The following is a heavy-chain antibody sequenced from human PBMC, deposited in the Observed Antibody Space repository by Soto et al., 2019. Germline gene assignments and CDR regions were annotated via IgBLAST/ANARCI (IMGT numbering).Heavy chain of an antibody. J-gene: IGHJ5*02. CDR1: GDTISTGGYT. D-gene: IGHD3-9*01. V-gene: IGHV4-30-2*01. CDR2: TYHSGNP. Sequence: SETLSLTCDVSGDTISTGGYTWAWIRQPPGKALEWIGHTYHSGNPYYNPSLKSRVTISVDTSKNQFSLKLSSVTAADTAVYYSAVGTQKYKDILTGYYIGWFDPWGQGTLVTVSS. CDR3: AVGTQKYKDILTGYYIGWFDP.